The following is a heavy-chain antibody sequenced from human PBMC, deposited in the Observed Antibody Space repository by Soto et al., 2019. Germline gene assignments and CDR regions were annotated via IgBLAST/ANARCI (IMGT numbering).Heavy chain of an antibody. CDR1: GFTFSSYA. CDR3: AKAVLLWFGEFHFDP. J-gene: IGHJ5*02. V-gene: IGHV3-23*01. CDR2: ISGSGGST. D-gene: IGHD3-10*01. Sequence: EVQLLESGGGLVQPGGSLRLSCAASGFTFSSYAMSWVRQAPGKGLEWVSAISGSGGSTYYADSVKGRLTISRDNSKNTLYLQMNSLRAEDTAVYYCAKAVLLWFGEFHFDPWGQGTLVTVSS.